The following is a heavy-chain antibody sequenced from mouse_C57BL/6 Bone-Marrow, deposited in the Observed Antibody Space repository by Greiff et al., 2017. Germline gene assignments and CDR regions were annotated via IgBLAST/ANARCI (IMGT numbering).Heavy chain of an antibody. D-gene: IGHD2-5*01. CDR1: GYTFTSYW. CDR2: IDPSDSYT. CDR3: ANSNYWYFDV. Sequence: QVQLQQPGAELVRPGTSVKLSCKASGYTFTSYWMHWVKQRPGQGLEWIGVIDPSDSYTNYNQKFKGKATLTVDTSSSTAYMQLSSLTSEGSAVYYCANSNYWYFDVWGTGTTVTVSS. V-gene: IGHV1-59*01. J-gene: IGHJ1*03.